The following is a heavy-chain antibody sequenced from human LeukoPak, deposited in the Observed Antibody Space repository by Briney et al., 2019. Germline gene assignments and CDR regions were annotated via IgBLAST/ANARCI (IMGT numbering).Heavy chain of an antibody. CDR1: GFTFNSYW. Sequence: GGSLRLSCAASGFTFNSYWMNWVRQVPGKGLEWVANINQDGSKKHYVDSVKGRFTISRDNSKNTLYLQMNSLRAEDTAVYYCARDSYYYGSGSYSYYYYYGMDVWGQGTTVTVSS. V-gene: IGHV3-7*01. CDR2: INQDGSKK. D-gene: IGHD3-10*01. CDR3: ARDSYYYGSGSYSYYYYYGMDV. J-gene: IGHJ6*02.